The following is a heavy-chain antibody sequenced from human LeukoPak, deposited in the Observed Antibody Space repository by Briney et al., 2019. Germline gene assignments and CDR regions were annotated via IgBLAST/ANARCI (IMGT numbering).Heavy chain of an antibody. CDR3: ARGGDWLFDY. D-gene: IGHD2-21*02. CDR2: IYYVGSP. J-gene: IGHJ4*02. CDR1: GDSISRGDSY. V-gene: IGHV4-39*01. Sequence: SETLSLTCSVSGDSISRGDSYWGWIRQYPGKGLEWIGSIYYVGSPYNNPSLNSRRVSMSVDTSKNQFSLKLTSVTAADTAVYYCARGGDWLFDYWGQGILVTVSS.